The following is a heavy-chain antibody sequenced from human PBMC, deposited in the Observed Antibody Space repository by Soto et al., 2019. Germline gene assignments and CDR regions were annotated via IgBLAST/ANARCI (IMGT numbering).Heavy chain of an antibody. V-gene: IGHV4-39*01. J-gene: IGHJ5*02. CDR3: GGLWFGELLSPP. CDR2: IYYSGST. Sequence: PSETLSLTCTVSGGSISSSSYYWGWISQPPGKGLEWIGSIYYSGSTYYNPSLKSRVTISVDTSKNQFSLKLSSVTAADTAVYYCGGLWFGELLSPPWGQGTLVTVSS. CDR1: GGSISSSSYY. D-gene: IGHD3-10*01.